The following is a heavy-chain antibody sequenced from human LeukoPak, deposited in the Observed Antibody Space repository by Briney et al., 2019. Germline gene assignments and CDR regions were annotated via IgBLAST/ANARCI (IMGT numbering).Heavy chain of an antibody. Sequence: PGGSLRLSCAASGFTFSSYGMHWVRQAPGKGLEWVAFIRYDGSNKYYVDSVKGRFTISRDNSKNTLYLQMNSLRAEDTAVYYCAKDFSGTSVIDYWGQGTLVNVSS. CDR3: AKDFSGTSVIDY. J-gene: IGHJ4*02. CDR1: GFTFSSYG. V-gene: IGHV3-30*02. D-gene: IGHD6-25*01. CDR2: IRYDGSNK.